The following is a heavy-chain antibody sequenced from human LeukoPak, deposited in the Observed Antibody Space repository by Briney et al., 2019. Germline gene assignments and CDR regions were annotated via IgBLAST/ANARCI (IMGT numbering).Heavy chain of an antibody. CDR3: ARDGYCTNGVCYRNWFDP. Sequence: SQTLSLTCTVSGGSISGGSYYWSWIRQPAGKGLEWIGRIYTSGSTNYNPSLKSRVTISVDTSKNQFSLKLSSVTAADTAVYYCARDGYCTNGVCYRNWFDPWGQGTLVTVSS. CDR2: IYTSGST. CDR1: GGSISGGSYY. D-gene: IGHD2-8*01. J-gene: IGHJ5*02. V-gene: IGHV4-61*02.